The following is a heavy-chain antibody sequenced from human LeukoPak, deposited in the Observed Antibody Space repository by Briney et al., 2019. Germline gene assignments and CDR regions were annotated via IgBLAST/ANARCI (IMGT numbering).Heavy chain of an antibody. CDR3: ASVPYSGSYETWNYYYMDV. J-gene: IGHJ6*03. Sequence: GASVKVSCKASGYTFTSYYMHWVRQAPGQGLEWMAIINPSGGSTSYAQKFQGRVTMTRDTSTSTVYMELSSLRSEDTAVYYCASVPYSGSYETWNYYYMDVWGKGTTVTVSS. CDR1: GYTFTSYY. CDR2: INPSGGST. D-gene: IGHD1-26*01. V-gene: IGHV1-46*01.